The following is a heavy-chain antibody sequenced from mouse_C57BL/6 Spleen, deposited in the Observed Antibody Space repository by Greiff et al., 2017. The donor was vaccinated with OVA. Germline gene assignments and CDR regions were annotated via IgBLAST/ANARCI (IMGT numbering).Heavy chain of an antibody. V-gene: IGHV1-26*01. D-gene: IGHD3-2*02. CDR3: AKAAQDYYFDY. CDR2: INPNNGGT. Sequence: SGYTFTDYYMNWVKQSHGKSLEWIGDINPNNGGTSYNQKFKGKATLTVDKSSSTAYMELRSLTSEDSAVYYCAKAAQDYYFDYWGQGTTLTVSS. J-gene: IGHJ2*01. CDR1: GYTFTDYY.